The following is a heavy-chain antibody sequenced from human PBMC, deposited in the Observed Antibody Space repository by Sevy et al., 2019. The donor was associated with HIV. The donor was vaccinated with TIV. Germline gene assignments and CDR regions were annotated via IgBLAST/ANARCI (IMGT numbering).Heavy chain of an antibody. V-gene: IGHV3-9*01. CDR3: AREDYSNYYFYAMDV. Sequence: GGSLRLSCAASGFTFDDYAMHWVRQAPGKGLEWVSGISWNSGSIGYADSVKGRFTISRDNAKNSLFLQMNSLRAEDTAVYYCAREDYSNYYFYAMDVWGQGTTVTVSS. D-gene: IGHD4-4*01. CDR1: GFTFDDYA. J-gene: IGHJ6*02. CDR2: ISWNSGSI.